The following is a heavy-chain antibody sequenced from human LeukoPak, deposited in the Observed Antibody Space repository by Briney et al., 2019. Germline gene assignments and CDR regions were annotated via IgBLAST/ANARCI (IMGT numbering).Heavy chain of an antibody. CDR2: MNPNSGNT. V-gene: IGHV1-8*01. D-gene: IGHD3-16*01. J-gene: IGHJ4*02. Sequence: ASVKVSCKASGYTFTSYDINWVRQATGQGLEWMGWMNPNSGNTDYAQKFQGRVTMTRNTSISTDYMELSSLRSEDTAVYYCARRIGYYDYVWGEYYFDYWGQGTLVTVSS. CDR3: ARRIGYYDYVWGEYYFDY. CDR1: GYTFTSYD.